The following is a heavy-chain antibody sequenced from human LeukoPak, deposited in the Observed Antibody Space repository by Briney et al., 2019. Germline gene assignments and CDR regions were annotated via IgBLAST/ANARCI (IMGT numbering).Heavy chain of an antibody. D-gene: IGHD6-13*01. CDR3: ASQYSSSWSYMDV. CDR2: IYYSGST. Sequence: SETLSLTCTASGGSISSYYWSWIRQPPGKGLEWIGYIYYSGSTYYNPSLKSRVTISVDTSKNQFSLKLSSVTAADTAVYYCASQYSSSWSYMDVWGKGTTVTVSS. J-gene: IGHJ6*03. V-gene: IGHV4-59*01. CDR1: GGSISSYY.